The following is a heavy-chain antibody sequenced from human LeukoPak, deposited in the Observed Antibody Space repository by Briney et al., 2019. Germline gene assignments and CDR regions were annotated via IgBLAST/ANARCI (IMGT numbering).Heavy chain of an antibody. D-gene: IGHD3-10*01. Sequence: PGGTLRLSCAASGFTFSSYGMSWVRQAPGKGLEWVSAISGSGGSTYYADSVKGRFTISRDNSKNTLYLQINSLRAEDTAVYYCAKSGWFGELFSREIDYWGQGTLVTVSS. CDR1: GFTFSSYG. J-gene: IGHJ4*02. V-gene: IGHV3-23*01. CDR3: AKSGWFGELFSREIDY. CDR2: ISGSGGST.